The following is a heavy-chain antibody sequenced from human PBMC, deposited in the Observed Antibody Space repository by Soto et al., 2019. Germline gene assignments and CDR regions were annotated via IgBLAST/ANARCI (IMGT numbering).Heavy chain of an antibody. J-gene: IGHJ4*02. CDR1: GFTFSSYG. CDR3: ARDYDSSGYPRYYFDY. CDR2: IWYDGSNK. Sequence: PGGSLRLSCAASGFTFSSYGMHWVRKAPGKGLEWVAVIWYDGSNKYYADSVKGRFTISRDNSKNTLYLQMNSLRAEDTAVYYCARDYDSSGYPRYYFDYWGQGT. D-gene: IGHD3-22*01. V-gene: IGHV3-33*01.